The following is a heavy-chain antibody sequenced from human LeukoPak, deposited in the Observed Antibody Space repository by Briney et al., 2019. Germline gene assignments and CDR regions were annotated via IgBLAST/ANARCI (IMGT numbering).Heavy chain of an antibody. CDR3: ARDKATATTPSFDY. CDR1: GYTFTGYY. J-gene: IGHJ4*02. D-gene: IGHD4-17*01. V-gene: IGHV1-2*02. CDR2: INCNSGGT. Sequence: ASVKVSCKASGYTFTGYYLHWVRQAPGQGLEWMGWINCNSGGTNYAQKFQGRVTMTRDTSISTVYMELSRLIFDDTAVYYCARDKATATTPSFDYWGQGTQVTVSS.